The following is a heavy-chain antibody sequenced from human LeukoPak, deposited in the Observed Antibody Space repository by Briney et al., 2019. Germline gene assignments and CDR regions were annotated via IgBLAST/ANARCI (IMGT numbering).Heavy chain of an antibody. CDR2: IWYDGSKK. CDR3: GRDLYYYDSSGYWDI. J-gene: IGHJ4*02. V-gene: IGHV3-33*01. D-gene: IGHD3-22*01. Sequence: GGSLRLSCAASGFTFGDYGMHWVRQAPGKGLEWVAVIWYDGSKKYYADSVKGRFTISRDNSKNTLYLQMNSLRAEDTAVYYCGRDLYYYDSSGYWDIGGQGTLVTVSS. CDR1: GFTFGDYG.